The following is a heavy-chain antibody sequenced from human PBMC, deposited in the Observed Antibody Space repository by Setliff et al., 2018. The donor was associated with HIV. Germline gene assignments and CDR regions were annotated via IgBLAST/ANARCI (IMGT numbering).Heavy chain of an antibody. V-gene: IGHV3-23*01. CDR1: GGSFSGYY. CDR2: ISGRGTNT. CDR3: AFSGTYYYVY. J-gene: IGHJ4*02. D-gene: IGHD1-26*01. Sequence: ETLSLTCAVYGGSFSGYYWSWVRQAPGKGLEWVSTISGRGTNTYYADSVKGRFTISRDNSKNTLYLQLNALRADDTAMYYCAFSGTYYYVYWGQGTLVTVSS.